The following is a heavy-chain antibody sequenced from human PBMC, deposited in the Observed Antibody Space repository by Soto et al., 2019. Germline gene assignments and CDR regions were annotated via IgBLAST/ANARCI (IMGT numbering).Heavy chain of an antibody. CDR2: IYYSGST. D-gene: IGHD5-12*01. CDR3: AREDLVDGSGTIDY. J-gene: IGHJ4*02. Sequence: PSETLSLTCTVSGGSISSGGYYWSWIRQHPGKGLEWIGYIYYSGSTYYNPSLKSRVTISVDTSKNQFSLKLSSVTAADTAVYYCAREDLVDGSGTIDYWGKGTLVTVSS. V-gene: IGHV4-31*03. CDR1: GGSISSGGYY.